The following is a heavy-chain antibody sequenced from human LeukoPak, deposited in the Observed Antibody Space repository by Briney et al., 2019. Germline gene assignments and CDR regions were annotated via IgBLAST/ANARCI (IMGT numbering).Heavy chain of an antibody. D-gene: IGHD2-15*01. CDR1: GYSFNNYW. V-gene: IGHV5-51*01. CDR3: ARQEYCSGGSCYTWFDP. Sequence: GESLKISCKGSGYSFNNYWIGWVRQMPGKGLEWMGIIYPADSDIRYSPSFQGQVTISADKSISTAYLHWSSLEASDTAMYYCARQEYCSGGSCYTWFDPWGQGTLVTVSS. J-gene: IGHJ5*02. CDR2: IYPADSDI.